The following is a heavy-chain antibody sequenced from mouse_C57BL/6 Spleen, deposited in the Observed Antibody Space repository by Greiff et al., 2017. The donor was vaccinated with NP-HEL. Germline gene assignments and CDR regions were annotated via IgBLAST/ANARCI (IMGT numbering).Heavy chain of an antibody. D-gene: IGHD1-1*01. CDR1: GYSITSGYY. CDR3: ARASSYGYFDV. J-gene: IGHJ1*03. CDR2: ISYDGSN. Sequence: EVQLQESGPGLVKPSQSLSLTCFVTGYSITSGYYWNWIRQFPGNKLEWMGYISYDGSNNYNPSLKNRISITRDTSKNQFFLKLNSVTTEDTATYYCARASSYGYFDVWGTGTTVTVSS. V-gene: IGHV3-6*01.